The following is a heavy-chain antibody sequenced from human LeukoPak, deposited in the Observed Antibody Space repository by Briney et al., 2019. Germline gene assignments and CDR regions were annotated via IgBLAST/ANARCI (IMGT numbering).Heavy chain of an antibody. J-gene: IGHJ5*02. CDR1: GGSFSDYY. CDR3: ASLLTTVTTGWFDP. V-gene: IGHV4-34*01. Sequence: SETLSLTCAVYGGSFSDYYWIWIRQPPGMGLEWIGEINHSGSTNYNPSLNSRVTISVDTSKNQFSLKLSSVTAADTAVYYCASLLTTVTTGWFDPWGQGTLVTVPS. CDR2: INHSGST. D-gene: IGHD4-17*01.